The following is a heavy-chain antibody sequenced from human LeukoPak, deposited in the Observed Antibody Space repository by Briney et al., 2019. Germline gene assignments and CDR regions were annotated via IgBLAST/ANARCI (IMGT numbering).Heavy chain of an antibody. V-gene: IGHV3-23*01. Sequence: GGSLRLSCAASGFTFSSYAMSWVRQAPGKGLEWVSAISGSGGSTYYADSVKGRFTISRDNSKNTLYLQMNSLRAEDTAVYYCARVEELLHYYYGMDVWGQGTTVTVSS. D-gene: IGHD1-26*01. CDR2: ISGSGGST. J-gene: IGHJ6*02. CDR3: ARVEELLHYYYGMDV. CDR1: GFTFSSYA.